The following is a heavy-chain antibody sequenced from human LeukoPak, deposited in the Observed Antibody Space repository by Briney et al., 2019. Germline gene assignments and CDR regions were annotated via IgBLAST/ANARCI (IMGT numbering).Heavy chain of an antibody. D-gene: IGHD3-3*01. Sequence: GGSLKLSRAVSGFTFSGSAMHWVRQASGKGLEWVGRIRSKSSSYATAYAASVKGRITISRDDSKNTAYLQMNSLKTEDTAVYYCTRSYGVRAFDIWGQGTMVTVSS. CDR3: TRSYGVRAFDI. J-gene: IGHJ3*02. CDR1: GFTFSGSA. V-gene: IGHV3-73*01. CDR2: IRSKSSSYAT.